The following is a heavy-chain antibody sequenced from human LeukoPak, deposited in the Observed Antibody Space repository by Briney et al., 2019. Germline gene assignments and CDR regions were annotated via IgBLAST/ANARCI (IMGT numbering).Heavy chain of an antibody. CDR2: ISAYNGNT. CDR3: AIFLDGYPLYYFDY. D-gene: IGHD3-22*01. CDR1: GYTFTSYG. Sequence: DSVKVSCKASGYTFTSYGISWVRQAPGQGLEWMGWISAYNGNTNYAQKLQGRVTMTTDTSTSTAYMELRSLRSDDTAVYYCAIFLDGYPLYYFDYWGQGTPVTVSS. J-gene: IGHJ4*02. V-gene: IGHV1-18*01.